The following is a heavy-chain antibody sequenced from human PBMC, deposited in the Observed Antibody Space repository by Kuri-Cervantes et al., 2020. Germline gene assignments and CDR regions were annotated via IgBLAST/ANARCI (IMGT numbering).Heavy chain of an antibody. CDR3: ARDRDYYFDI. D-gene: IGHD4-17*01. CDR2: IYSGGST. CDR1: GFTVSSNY. J-gene: IGHJ3*02. Sequence: GESLKISCAASGFTVSSNYMSWVRQAPGKGLEWVSVIYSGGSTYYAESMKGRFTISRDNSKNTLYLQMDSLRAEDTAVYYCARDRDYYFDIWGQGTMVTVSS. V-gene: IGHV3-53*01.